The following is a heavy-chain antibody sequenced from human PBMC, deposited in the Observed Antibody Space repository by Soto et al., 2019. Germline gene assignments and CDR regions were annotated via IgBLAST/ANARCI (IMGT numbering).Heavy chain of an antibody. CDR1: GGSVSSGSYY. Sequence: SETLSLTCTVSGGSVSSGSYYWSWIRQPPGKGLEWIGYIYYSGSTNYNPSLKSRVTISVDTSKNQFSLKLSSVTAADTAVYYCAREGSGWYYYFDYWGQGTLVTGSS. J-gene: IGHJ4*02. D-gene: IGHD6-19*01. V-gene: IGHV4-61*01. CDR2: IYYSGST. CDR3: AREGSGWYYYFDY.